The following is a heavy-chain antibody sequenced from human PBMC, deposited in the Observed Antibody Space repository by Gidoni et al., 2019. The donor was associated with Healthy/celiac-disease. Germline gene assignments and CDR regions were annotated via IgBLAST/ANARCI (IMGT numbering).Heavy chain of an antibody. V-gene: IGHV1-69*01. J-gene: IGHJ4*02. CDR2: IIPIFGTA. CDR3: ARDAGGYQPRGFRFVY. Sequence: QVQLVQSGAEVKKPGSSVKVSCKASGGTFSSYAISWVRQAPGQGLEGMGGIIPIFGTANYAQKFQGRVTITADESTSTAYMELSSLRSEDTAVYYCARDAGGYQPRGFRFVYWGQGTLVTVSS. CDR1: GGTFSSYA. D-gene: IGHD2-2*01.